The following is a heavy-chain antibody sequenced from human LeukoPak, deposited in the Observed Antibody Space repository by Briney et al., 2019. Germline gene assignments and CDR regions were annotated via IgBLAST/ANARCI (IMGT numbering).Heavy chain of an antibody. V-gene: IGHV4-59*01. Sequence: PSETLSLTCTVSGGSISSYYWSWIRQPPGKGLEWIGYIYYSGSTNYNPSLKSRVTISVDTSKNQFSLKLSSVTAADTAVYYCARFVGEFHNWFDPWGQGTLVTVSS. CDR1: GGSISSYY. CDR3: ARFVGEFHNWFDP. CDR2: IYYSGST. J-gene: IGHJ5*02. D-gene: IGHD3-10*01.